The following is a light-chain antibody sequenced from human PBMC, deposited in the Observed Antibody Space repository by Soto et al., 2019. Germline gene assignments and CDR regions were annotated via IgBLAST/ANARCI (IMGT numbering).Light chain of an antibody. V-gene: IGKV1-39*01. CDR2: AAS. J-gene: IGKJ4*01. Sequence: DVQMTQSPSYLSASVGDRVTITCRASQAISTYVNWYQQKPGRAPNLLIYAASSLHIGVPSRFTGSGSGTDFTLTISSLQPEDFATYYCQQSYTTPLTFGGGTKVEFK. CDR3: QQSYTTPLT. CDR1: QAISTY.